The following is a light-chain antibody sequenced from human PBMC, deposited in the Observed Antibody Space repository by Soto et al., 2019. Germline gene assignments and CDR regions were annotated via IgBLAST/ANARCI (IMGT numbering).Light chain of an antibody. Sequence: EVVLTQSQDTLCLFPGERAALSCHASQSVHNVLAWDQQKPGQAPRLLIYGASNRAAGIPDRFSGSGSGTEFTLTISGLQSDDFAVYYCQQFNNWPPWTFGQGTKVDIK. CDR2: GAS. CDR3: QQFNNWPPWT. CDR1: QSVHNV. V-gene: IGKV3D-15*01. J-gene: IGKJ1*01.